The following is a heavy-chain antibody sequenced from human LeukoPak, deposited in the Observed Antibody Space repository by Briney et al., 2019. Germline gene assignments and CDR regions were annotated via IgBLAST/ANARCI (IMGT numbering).Heavy chain of an antibody. D-gene: IGHD2-21*01. CDR2: IDHSWST. Sequence: PSETLSLTCTVSGYSISSGYYWGWIRQPPGKGLEWTGSIDHSWSTYYNRSLKGRITISLDTPKNQFSLTLNPVTAADTAVYYCARDSALAQEVMFDYWGQGTLVTVSS. J-gene: IGHJ4*02. CDR3: ARDSALAQEVMFDY. V-gene: IGHV4-38-2*02. CDR1: GYSISSGYY.